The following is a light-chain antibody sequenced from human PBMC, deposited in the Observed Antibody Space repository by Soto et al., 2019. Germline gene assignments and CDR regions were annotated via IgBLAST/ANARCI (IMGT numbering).Light chain of an antibody. CDR1: QSISSW. CDR2: DAS. CDR3: QRYNNYPLT. J-gene: IGKJ4*01. Sequence: DIQMTQSPSTLSASVGDRVTITCRASQSISSWLAWYQQKPGKAPNLLIYDASSLESGVPSRFSGSGSGTEFTLTISSLQPDDVATYYCQRYNNYPLTFGRGTRWIS. V-gene: IGKV1-5*01.